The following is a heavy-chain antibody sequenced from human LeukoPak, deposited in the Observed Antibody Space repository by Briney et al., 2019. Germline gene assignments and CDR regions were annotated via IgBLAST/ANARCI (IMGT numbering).Heavy chain of an antibody. D-gene: IGHD3-10*01. Sequence: PSETLSLTCTVSGGSISSSSYYWGWIRQPPGKGLEWIGSIYYSGSTYYNPSLKSRVTISVDTSKNHFSLKLISVTAADTAVYYCAGLLLFFGTRDYWGQGTLVTVSS. CDR1: GGSISSSSYY. CDR2: IYYSGST. J-gene: IGHJ4*02. CDR3: AGLLLFFGTRDY. V-gene: IGHV4-39*02.